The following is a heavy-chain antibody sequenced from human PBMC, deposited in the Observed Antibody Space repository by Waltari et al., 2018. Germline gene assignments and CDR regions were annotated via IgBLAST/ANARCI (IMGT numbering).Heavy chain of an antibody. Sequence: VQLLQSGGGLVQRGGYLRLSCVGSGVIFGAFAMRWVRQAPGKGLEWVSTISGDGGSTSYADSVKGRFTISRDNSRNTVYLQIDTLRGEDTAMYYCAKDRFLEWLSVDYFDSWGQGTVVTVSS. CDR2: ISGDGGST. V-gene: IGHV3-23*01. CDR1: GVIFGAFA. D-gene: IGHD3-3*01. J-gene: IGHJ4*02. CDR3: AKDRFLEWLSVDYFDS.